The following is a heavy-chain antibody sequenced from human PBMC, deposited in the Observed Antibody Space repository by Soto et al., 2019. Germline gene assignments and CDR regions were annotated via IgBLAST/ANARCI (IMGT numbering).Heavy chain of an antibody. CDR3: ARLGPAYDFWSGYITSNWFDP. D-gene: IGHD3-3*01. J-gene: IGHJ5*02. CDR1: GGSISSYY. CDR2: IYYSGST. Sequence: SETLSLTCTVSGGSISSYYWSWVRQPPGKGLEWIGYIYYSGSTNYNPSLKSRVTISVDTSKNQFSLKLSSVTAADTAVYYCARLGPAYDFWSGYITSNWFDPWGQGTLVTVS. V-gene: IGHV4-59*01.